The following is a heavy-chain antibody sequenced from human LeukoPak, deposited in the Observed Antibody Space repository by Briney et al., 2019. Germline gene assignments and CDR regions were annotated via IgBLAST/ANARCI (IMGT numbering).Heavy chain of an antibody. V-gene: IGHV1-69*02. D-gene: IGHD3-22*01. CDR3: ASYYDSSGYLLY. Sequence: GASVKVSCKASGGTFSSYTISWVRQAPGQGLEWMGRIIPILGIANYAQKFQGRVTITADKFTSTAYMELSSLRSEDTAVYYCASYYDSSGYLLYWGQGTLVTVSS. CDR2: IIPILGIA. J-gene: IGHJ4*02. CDR1: GGTFSSYT.